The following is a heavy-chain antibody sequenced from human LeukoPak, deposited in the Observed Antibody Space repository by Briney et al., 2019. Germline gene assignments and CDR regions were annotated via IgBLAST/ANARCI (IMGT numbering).Heavy chain of an antibody. V-gene: IGHV3-7*01. J-gene: IGHJ3*02. D-gene: IGHD2-2*01. Sequence: GGSLRLSCAASGFTVSSNYMSWVRQAPGKGLEWVANIKQDGSEQFYLDSVKGRFTISRDNAKNALYLQMHSLRVEDTAVYYCARESIVVVPTTMDDASDIWGQGTMVTVSS. CDR3: ARESIVVVPTTMDDASDI. CDR2: IKQDGSEQ. CDR1: GFTVSSNY.